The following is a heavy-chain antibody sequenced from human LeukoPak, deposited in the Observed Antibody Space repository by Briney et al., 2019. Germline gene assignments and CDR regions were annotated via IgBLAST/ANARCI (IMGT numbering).Heavy chain of an antibody. V-gene: IGHV3-53*01. CDR3: ATTRYDAFDI. CDR2: IYSGGST. CDR1: GFTVSSNY. D-gene: IGHD4-17*01. J-gene: IGHJ3*02. Sequence: GGSLRLSCAASGFTVSSNYMSWVRQAPGKGLEWVSVIYSGGSTFYADSVKGRFSISRDNSKNTLYLQMNSLRAEDTAVYYCATTRYDAFDIWGQGTMVTVSS.